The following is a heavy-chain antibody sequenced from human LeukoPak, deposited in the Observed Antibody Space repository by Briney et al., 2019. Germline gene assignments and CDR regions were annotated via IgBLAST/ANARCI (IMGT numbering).Heavy chain of an antibody. CDR2: IWYDGSNK. CDR1: GYTFTSYG. CDR3: ARESLYDTREIDY. Sequence: SCKASGYTFTSYGMHWVRQAPGKGLEWVAVIWYDGSNKYYADSVKGRFTISRDNSKNTLYLQMNSLRAEDTAVYYCARESLYDTREIDYWGQGTLVTVSS. D-gene: IGHD3-22*01. V-gene: IGHV3-33*01. J-gene: IGHJ4*02.